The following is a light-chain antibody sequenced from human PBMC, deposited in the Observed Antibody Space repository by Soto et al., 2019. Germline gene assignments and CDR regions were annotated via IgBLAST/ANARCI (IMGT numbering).Light chain of an antibody. Sequence: QAVVTQEPSVTVSPGGTVTLTCGSSTGGVTTSHYPYWFQQKPGQAPRTLIFSTSKKHSWTPARFSGSLLGGKAALTLSGAQPEDEADYYCLLSYDGVRSVFGGGTKLTVL. CDR2: STS. J-gene: IGLJ3*02. CDR3: LLSYDGVRSV. CDR1: TGGVTTSHY. V-gene: IGLV7-46*01.